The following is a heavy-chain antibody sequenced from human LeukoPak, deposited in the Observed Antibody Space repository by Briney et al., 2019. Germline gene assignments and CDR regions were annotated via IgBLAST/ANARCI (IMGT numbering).Heavy chain of an antibody. CDR2: IYYSGST. Sequence: SETLSLTCTVSGGSISSYYWSWIRQPPGKGLEWIGYIYYSGSTNYNPSLKSRVTISVDTSKNQFSLKLSSVTAADTAVYYCARVWGDYGDGGYWFDPWGQGTLVTVSS. CDR3: ARVWGDYGDGGYWFDP. V-gene: IGHV4-59*12. CDR1: GGSISSYY. J-gene: IGHJ5*02. D-gene: IGHD4-17*01.